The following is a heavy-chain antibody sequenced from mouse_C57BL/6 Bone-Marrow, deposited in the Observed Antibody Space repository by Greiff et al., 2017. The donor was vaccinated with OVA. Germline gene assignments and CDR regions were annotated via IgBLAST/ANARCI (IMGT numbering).Heavy chain of an antibody. V-gene: IGHV5-6*01. Sequence: EVQRVESGADLVKPGASLKLSCAASGYTFSSYGMYWVRQTPVKRLEWVATISRGGSYTYYPDRLKGRFTVSRDNATSTLYLQMSRLKSEDTAMYYCARPGIAWFAYWGQGTLVTVSA. CDR2: ISRGGSYT. CDR1: GYTFSSYG. J-gene: IGHJ3*01. CDR3: ARPGIAWFAY.